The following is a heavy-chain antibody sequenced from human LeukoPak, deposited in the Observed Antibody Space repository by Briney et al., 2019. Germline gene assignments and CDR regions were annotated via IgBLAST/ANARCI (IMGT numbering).Heavy chain of an antibody. CDR1: GGSFSGYY. Sequence: SETLSLTCAVYGGSFSGYYWSWIRQPPGKGLGWIGYIYYSGSTNYNPSLKSRVTISVDTSKNQFSLKLSSVTAADTAVYYCARQTYSSGWFYDYWGQGTLVTVSS. CDR2: IYYSGST. CDR3: ARQTYSSGWFYDY. D-gene: IGHD6-19*01. V-gene: IGHV4-59*08. J-gene: IGHJ4*02.